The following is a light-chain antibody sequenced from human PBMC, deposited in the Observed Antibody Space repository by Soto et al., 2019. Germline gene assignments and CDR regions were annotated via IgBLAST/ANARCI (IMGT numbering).Light chain of an antibody. Sequence: QSVLTQPPSASGSPGQSVTISCTGTSSDVGAYNYVSWYQQHAGKAPKLVIYEVTKRPSGVPYRFSGSKSANTASLTVSGLQAEDEADYYCSSFASSNTWVFGGGTKVTVL. CDR2: EVT. J-gene: IGLJ3*02. V-gene: IGLV2-8*01. CDR3: SSFASSNTWV. CDR1: SSDVGAYNY.